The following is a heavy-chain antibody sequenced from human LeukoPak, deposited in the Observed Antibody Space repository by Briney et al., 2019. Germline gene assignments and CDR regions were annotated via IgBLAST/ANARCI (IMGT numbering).Heavy chain of an antibody. CDR1: GGSISSGGYS. CDR2: IYHSGST. J-gene: IGHJ4*02. V-gene: IGHV4-30-2*01. D-gene: IGHD3-10*01. CDR3: ARGDYGSGSYPFLFDY. Sequence: PSETLSLTCAVSGGSISSGGYSWSWIRQPPGKGLEWIGYIYHSGSTYYNPSLKSRVTISVDRSKNQFSLKLSSVTAADTAVYYCARGDYGSGSYPFLFDYWGQGTLVTVSS.